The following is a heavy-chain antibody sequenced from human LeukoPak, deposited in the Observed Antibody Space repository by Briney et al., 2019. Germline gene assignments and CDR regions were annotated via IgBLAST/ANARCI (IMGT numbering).Heavy chain of an antibody. Sequence: PSETLSLTCTVSGGSISSSTYYWSWIRQPPGKGLEWIGYIYYSGSTYYNPSLQSRVIISVDTSKNQFSLKLTSVTAADTAVYYCARALYSMTTVTTEYWFDYWGQGTLVTVSS. D-gene: IGHD4-17*01. CDR1: GGSISSSTYY. J-gene: IGHJ4*02. CDR3: ARALYSMTTVTTEYWFDY. CDR2: IYYSGST. V-gene: IGHV4-30-4*01.